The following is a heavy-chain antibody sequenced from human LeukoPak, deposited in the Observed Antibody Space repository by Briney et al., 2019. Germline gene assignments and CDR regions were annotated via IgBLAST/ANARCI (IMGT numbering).Heavy chain of an antibody. CDR3: ARAPSAGSWLDP. V-gene: IGHV3-72*01. D-gene: IGHD3-10*01. Sequence: GGSLRLSCAASGFSFSGHYMDWVRQAPGKGLDWVGRIRDKAHGYSTDYAASVKGRFTISRDDSGYSLYLQMNSLKIEDTAFYYCARAPSAGSWLDPWGQGTLVTVSS. J-gene: IGHJ5*02. CDR1: GFSFSGHY. CDR2: IRDKAHGYST.